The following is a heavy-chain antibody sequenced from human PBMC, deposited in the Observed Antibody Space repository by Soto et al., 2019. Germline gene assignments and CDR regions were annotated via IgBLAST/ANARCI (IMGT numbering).Heavy chain of an antibody. V-gene: IGHV4-30-4*08. Sequence: SETLSLTCTVSGGSISSSSYYWGWIRQPPGKGLEWIGYIYYSGSTYYNPSLKSRVTISVDTSKNQFSLKLSSVTAADTAVYYCARLGYCSGGSCYSGDYYYYGMDVWGQGTTVTVSS. CDR2: IYYSGST. D-gene: IGHD2-15*01. J-gene: IGHJ6*02. CDR3: ARLGYCSGGSCYSGDYYYYGMDV. CDR1: GGSISSSSYY.